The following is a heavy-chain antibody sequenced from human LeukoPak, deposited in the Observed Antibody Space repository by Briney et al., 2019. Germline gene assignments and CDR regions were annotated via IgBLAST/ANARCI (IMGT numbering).Heavy chain of an antibody. Sequence: SETLSLTCTASGGSTSSDYWSWIRQSPGKGLEWVGYVYNSGDTGKNPSLKSRVTILLDTSKNQCSLKLTSVSAADTAVYYCANLVGATSPAFDIWGQGTMVTVSS. CDR2: VYNSGDT. CDR3: ANLVGATSPAFDI. CDR1: GGSTSSDY. V-gene: IGHV4-59*08. D-gene: IGHD1-26*01. J-gene: IGHJ3*02.